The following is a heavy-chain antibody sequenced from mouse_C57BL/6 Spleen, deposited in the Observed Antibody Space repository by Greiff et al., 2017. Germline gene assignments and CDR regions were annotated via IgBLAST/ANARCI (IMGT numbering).Heavy chain of an antibody. J-gene: IGHJ4*01. D-gene: IGHD1-1*01. CDR1: GYTFTSYW. CDR2: IHPNSGST. CDR3: AKSIYYYGSSYLYYAMDY. Sequence: QVQLQQPGAELVKPGASVKLSCKASGYTFTSYWMHWVKQRPGQGLEWIGMIHPNSGSTNYNEKLKSKATLTVDKSSSTAYMQLSSLPSEDSAVYYCAKSIYYYGSSYLYYAMDYWGQGTSVTVSS. V-gene: IGHV1-64*01.